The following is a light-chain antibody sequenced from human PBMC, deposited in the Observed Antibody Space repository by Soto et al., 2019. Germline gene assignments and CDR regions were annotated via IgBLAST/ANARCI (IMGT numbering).Light chain of an antibody. V-gene: IGKV1-5*03. Sequence: QTTQNPSTLSRAVGDRVTISSRASQTISSWWAWYQQKPGKAPKLLIYKASTLKSGVPSRFSGSGSGTEFTLTISSLQPDDFATYCCQHYNSYSEAFGQRSKADI. J-gene: IGKJ1*01. CDR2: KAS. CDR1: QTISSW. CDR3: QHYNSYSEA.